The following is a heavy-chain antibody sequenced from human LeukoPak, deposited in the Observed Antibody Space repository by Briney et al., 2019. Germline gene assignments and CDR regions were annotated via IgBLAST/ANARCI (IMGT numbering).Heavy chain of an antibody. J-gene: IGHJ6*02. CDR2: ISAYNGNT. Sequence: GASVTVSCKASGYTFTSYGISWVRQAPGQGLEWMGWISAYNGNTNYAQKLQGRVTMTTDTSTSTAYMELRSLRSDDTAVYYCARDHYRVQAAAGYYYYGMDVWGQGTTVTVSS. CDR1: GYTFTSYG. CDR3: ARDHYRVQAAAGYYYYGMDV. V-gene: IGHV1-18*01. D-gene: IGHD6-13*01.